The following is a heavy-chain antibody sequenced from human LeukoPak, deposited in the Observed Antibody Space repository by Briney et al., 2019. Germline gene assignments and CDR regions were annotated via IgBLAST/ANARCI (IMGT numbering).Heavy chain of an antibody. V-gene: IGHV3-30*04. CDR2: LSSDGSKK. D-gene: IGHD3-10*01. J-gene: IGHJ5*02. CDR3: ARDYYSSSGSIYNWFDP. CDR1: GFSFSTYA. Sequence: GGSLRLSCAASGFSFSTYAMHRVRQVPGKGLEWVAVLSSDGSKKFYVDSVKGRFTISRDNSKNTLSLQMDSLTAEDTAVYYCARDYYSSSGSIYNWFDPWGLGTLVTVSS.